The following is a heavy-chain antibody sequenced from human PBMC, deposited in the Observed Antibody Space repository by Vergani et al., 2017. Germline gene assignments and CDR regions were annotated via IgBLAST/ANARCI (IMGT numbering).Heavy chain of an antibody. V-gene: IGHV3-66*01. J-gene: IGHJ3*02. CDR3: AKARGSRGGSCYSTCGDAFDI. D-gene: IGHD2-15*01. Sequence: EVQLVESGGGLVQPGGSLRLSCAASGFTVSSNYMSWVRQAPGKGLEWVSVIYSGGSTYYADSVKGRFTISRDNSKNTLYLQMNSLRAEDTAVYYCAKARGSRGGSCYSTCGDAFDIWGQGTMVTVSS. CDR1: GFTVSSNY. CDR2: IYSGGST.